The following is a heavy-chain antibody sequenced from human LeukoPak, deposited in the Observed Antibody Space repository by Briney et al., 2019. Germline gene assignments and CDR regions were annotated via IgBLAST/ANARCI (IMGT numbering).Heavy chain of an antibody. V-gene: IGHV4-39*01. CDR3: VRGSTLRHYQY. CDR1: GGSISSSSYY. Sequence: SETLSLTCTVSGGSISSSSYYWGWIRQPPGKGLEWIGSMSYIGITYYNPSLKSRVIISEDTSKNQCSLNLSSVTAADTAVYYCVRGSTLRHYQYWGQGPLVTVSS. CDR2: MSYIGIT. D-gene: IGHD3-16*01. J-gene: IGHJ4*02.